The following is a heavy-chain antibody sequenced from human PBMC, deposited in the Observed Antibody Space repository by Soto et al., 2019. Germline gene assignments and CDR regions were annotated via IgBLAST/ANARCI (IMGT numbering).Heavy chain of an antibody. V-gene: IGHV1-2*02. Sequence: QVQLVQSGAEVKKRGASVKVSCKASGYTFTGYYMHWVRQAPGQGLEWMGWINPNSGGTNYAKKFQGRVTMTRDTSISTAYMELSRLRSDDTAVYYCARVLLGDFWSGGQVGYYYGMDVWGQGTTVTVSS. CDR2: INPNSGGT. CDR3: ARVLLGDFWSGGQVGYYYGMDV. D-gene: IGHD3-3*01. CDR1: GYTFTGYY. J-gene: IGHJ6*02.